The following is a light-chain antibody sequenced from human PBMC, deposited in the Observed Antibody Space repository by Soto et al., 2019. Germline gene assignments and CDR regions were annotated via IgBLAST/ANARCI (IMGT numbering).Light chain of an antibody. Sequence: EIVMTQSPANLSVSPGERSTLSCRASQSVNSNLAWYQQKPGQAPRLLIYGASSRATGIPARFSGSGSGTEFTLTITSLQSEDFAVYYCQQYNSWPRTFGQGTKVEIK. J-gene: IGKJ1*01. CDR1: QSVNSN. CDR2: GAS. CDR3: QQYNSWPRT. V-gene: IGKV3-15*01.